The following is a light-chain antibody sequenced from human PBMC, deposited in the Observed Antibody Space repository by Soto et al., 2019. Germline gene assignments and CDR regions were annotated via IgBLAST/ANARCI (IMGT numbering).Light chain of an antibody. CDR2: EVS. J-gene: IGLJ1*01. V-gene: IGLV2-8*01. CDR3: SSYAGSNYV. CDR1: GSDVGGYNY. Sequence: QSALTQPPSASGSPGQSVTISCTGTGSDVGGYNYVSWYQQHPGKAPKLMIYEVSKRPSGVPDRFSGSKSGNTASLTVSGLQAEDEADYYCSSYAGSNYVFGTGTKLTVL.